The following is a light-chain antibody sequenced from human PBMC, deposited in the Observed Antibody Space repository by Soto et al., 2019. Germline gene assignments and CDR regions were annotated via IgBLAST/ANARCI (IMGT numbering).Light chain of an antibody. J-gene: IGKJ1*01. CDR1: QRISTW. CDR3: QHYSSYWT. Sequence: DIQMTQSPSTLPASVGDRVTITCRASQRISTWLAWYQQKPGKAPNLLIYKASYLGSGVPSRFSGGGSGTEFTLTISRLKPDDFATYYCQHYSSYWTFGQGTKVEIK. V-gene: IGKV1-5*03. CDR2: KAS.